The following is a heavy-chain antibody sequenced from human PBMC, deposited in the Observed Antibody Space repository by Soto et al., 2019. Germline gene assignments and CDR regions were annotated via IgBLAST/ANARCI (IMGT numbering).Heavy chain of an antibody. CDR3: ETGSGSSYGYSAL. CDR2: ISNSGST. CDR1: EGTGTSVEDC. J-gene: IGHJ4*02. V-gene: IGHV4-30-4*01. Sequence: TLCVTSTVSEGTGTSVEDCCTFISQSPGKGLEWIGYISNSGSTGYNPSLKTRLSMSVDRSKNQFTLRLTSVTAADTAVYSCETGSGSSYGYSALRGKGTPVPVTS. D-gene: IGHD5-18*01.